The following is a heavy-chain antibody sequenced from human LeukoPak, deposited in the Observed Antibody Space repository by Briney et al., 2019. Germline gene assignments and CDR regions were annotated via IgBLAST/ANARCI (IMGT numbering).Heavy chain of an antibody. D-gene: IGHD2-15*01. CDR3: AGGYPSDAFDI. J-gene: IGHJ3*02. CDR1: GYTFTSYG. Sequence: GASVKVSCKASGYTFTSYGISWVRQAPGQGLEWMGWMNPNSGNTGYAQKFQGRVTMTRNTSISTAYMELSSLRSEDTAVYYCAGGYPSDAFDIWGQGTMVTVSS. V-gene: IGHV1-8*02. CDR2: MNPNSGNT.